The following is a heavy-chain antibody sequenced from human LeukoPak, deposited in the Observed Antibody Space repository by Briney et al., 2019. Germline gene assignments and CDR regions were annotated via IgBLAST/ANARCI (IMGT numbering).Heavy chain of an antibody. Sequence: GGSLRLSCAASGFTFNPYPMRWVRQAPGKGLEWVAHIREDEVEKYYVDSVKGRLTVSRDNAKNSVYLQMNSLGVEDTAVYCCARSHAFSLYWGQGTLVTVSS. CDR3: ARSHAFSLY. CDR1: GFTFNPYP. V-gene: IGHV3-7*01. CDR2: IREDEVEK. J-gene: IGHJ4*02.